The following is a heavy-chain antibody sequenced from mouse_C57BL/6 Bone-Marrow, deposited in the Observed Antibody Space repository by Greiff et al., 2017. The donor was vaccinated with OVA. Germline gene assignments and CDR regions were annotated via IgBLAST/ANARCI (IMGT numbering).Heavy chain of an antibody. CDR2: ISSGGSYT. D-gene: IGHD1-1*01. CDR3: ARQDYYGSRPDY. J-gene: IGHJ2*01. CDR1: GFTFSSYG. Sequence: EVKVVESGGDLVKPGGSLKLSCAASGFTFSSYGMSWVRQTPDKRLEWVATISSGGSYTYYPDSVKGRFTISRDNAKNTLYLQMSSLKSEDTAMYYCARQDYYGSRPDYWGQGTTLTVSS. V-gene: IGHV5-6*01.